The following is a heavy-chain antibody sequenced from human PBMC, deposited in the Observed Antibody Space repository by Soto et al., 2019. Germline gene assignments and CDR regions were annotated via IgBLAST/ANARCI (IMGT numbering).Heavy chain of an antibody. D-gene: IGHD6-19*01. V-gene: IGHV3-30*04. CDR1: GFTFVRSS. Sequence: QVQLVESGGGVVHPGRSLRLSCAASGFTFVRSSLHWTRQAPGKGLEWVAGISSDGRNEFYADSVKGRFTISRDNSMSTLELQMNSLGSDDTAGYYCARGTGWFFFWGQGTLVTVSS. CDR2: ISSDGRNE. J-gene: IGHJ4*02. CDR3: ARGTGWFFF.